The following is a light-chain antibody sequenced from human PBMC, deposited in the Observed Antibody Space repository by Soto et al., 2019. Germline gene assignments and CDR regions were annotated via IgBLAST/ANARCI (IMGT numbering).Light chain of an antibody. V-gene: IGLV1-51*01. J-gene: IGLJ1*01. CDR3: GSWDSSLSAYV. Sequence: QSVLTQPSSVSAAPGQKVTISCSGSSSNIGGNSVSWYQQLPGTAPKLLIYDDNKRPSGIPDRFSGSKSGTSATLGITGFQTGDEADYYCGSWDSSLSAYVFGTGTKVTV. CDR1: SSNIGGNS. CDR2: DDN.